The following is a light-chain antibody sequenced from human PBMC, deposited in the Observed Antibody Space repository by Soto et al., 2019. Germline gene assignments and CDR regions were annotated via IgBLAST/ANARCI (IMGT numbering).Light chain of an antibody. CDR1: SSNIGSNY. Sequence: QSVLTQPPSASGTPGQRVTISCSGSSSNIGSNYVYWYQQLPGTAPKLLIYRNNQRPSGVPDRFSGSKSGTSASLAISGLRSEDAADYYCAAWDDSLRWEFGGGTKLTVL. CDR3: AAWDDSLRWE. CDR2: RNN. J-gene: IGLJ3*02. V-gene: IGLV1-47*01.